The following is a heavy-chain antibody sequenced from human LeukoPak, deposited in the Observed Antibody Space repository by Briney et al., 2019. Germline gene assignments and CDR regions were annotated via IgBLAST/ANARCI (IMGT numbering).Heavy chain of an antibody. D-gene: IGHD1-20*01. J-gene: IGHJ4*02. Sequence: GGSLRLSCAASGFTFDDYAMHWVRQAPGKGLEWVSGISWNSGSIGYADSVKGRFTISRDNAKNSLYLQMNSLRAEDTALYYCAKGKITGTSRRDQFGYWGQGTLVTVSS. CDR3: AKGKITGTSRRDQFGY. V-gene: IGHV3-9*01. CDR2: ISWNSGSI. CDR1: GFTFDDYA.